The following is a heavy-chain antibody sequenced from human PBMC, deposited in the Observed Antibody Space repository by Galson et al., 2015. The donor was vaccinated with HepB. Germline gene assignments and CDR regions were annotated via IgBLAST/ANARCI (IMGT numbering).Heavy chain of an antibody. J-gene: IGHJ4*02. CDR2: IYYSGST. CDR1: GGSISSYY. V-gene: IGHV4-59*01. D-gene: IGHD6-19*01. CDR3: ARVRWLGQWLVPFDY. Sequence: ETLSLTCTVSGGSISSYYWSWIRQPPGKGLEWIGYIYYSGSTNYNPSLKSRVTISVDTSKNQFSLKLSSVTAADTAVYYCARVRWLGQWLVPFDYWGQGTLVTVSS.